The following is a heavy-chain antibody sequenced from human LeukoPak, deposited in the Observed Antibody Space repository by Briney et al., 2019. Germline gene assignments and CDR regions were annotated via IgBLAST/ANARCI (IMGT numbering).Heavy chain of an antibody. V-gene: IGHV1-2*06. CDR3: AKAKPQGSDRDFDY. J-gene: IGHJ4*02. Sequence: VASVKVSCKTSGYTFTGYYKHWVRQAPGQGLEWMGRINPNSGDTNYAQKFQGRVTMTGDTSITTAYMELNSLRSDDTAVYYCAKAKPQGSDRDFDYWGQGTLVTVSS. D-gene: IGHD1-14*01. CDR2: INPNSGDT. CDR1: GYTFTGYY.